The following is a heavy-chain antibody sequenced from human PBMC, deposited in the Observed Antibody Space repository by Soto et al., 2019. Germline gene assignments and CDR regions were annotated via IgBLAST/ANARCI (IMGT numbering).Heavy chain of an antibody. CDR2: ISWNSGSI. D-gene: IGHD2-2*01. CDR1: GFTFDDYA. CDR3: AKTPCSSTSGPYQRYFDY. V-gene: IGHV3-9*01. Sequence: EVQLVESGGGLVQPGRSLRLSCAASGFTFDDYAMHWVRQAPGKGLEWVSGISWNSGSIGYADSVKGRFTISRDNAKNSLYLQMNSLRAEDTALYYCAKTPCSSTSGPYQRYFDYWGQGTLVTVSS. J-gene: IGHJ4*02.